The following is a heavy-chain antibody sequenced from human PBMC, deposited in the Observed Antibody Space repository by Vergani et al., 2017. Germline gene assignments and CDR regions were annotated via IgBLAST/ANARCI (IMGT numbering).Heavy chain of an antibody. J-gene: IGHJ4*02. Sequence: QVQLQESGPGLVKPSETLSLTCTVSGGSVTSGSYYWSWIRQPPGKGLEWIGYIYYSRSTNYNPSLKSRVTISVDTSKNQCSLKLSYVTAADTAVYYCARSGYGDPFDYWGQGTLVTVSS. CDR3: ARSGYGDPFDY. V-gene: IGHV4-61*01. CDR1: GGSVTSGSYY. CDR2: IYYSRST. D-gene: IGHD4-17*01.